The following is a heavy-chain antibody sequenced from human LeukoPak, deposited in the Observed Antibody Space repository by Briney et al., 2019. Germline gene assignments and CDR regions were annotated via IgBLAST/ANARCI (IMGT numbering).Heavy chain of an antibody. Sequence: GGSLRLSCAASGFTFSTYAMSWVRQAPGKGLEWVAVISYDGSNKYYADPVKGRFTISRDNSKNTLYLQMNSLRAEDTAVYYCARAHYDSSGYYPAVAFDIWGQGTMVTVSS. D-gene: IGHD3-22*01. J-gene: IGHJ3*02. CDR1: GFTFSTYA. CDR3: ARAHYDSSGYYPAVAFDI. CDR2: ISYDGSNK. V-gene: IGHV3-30-3*01.